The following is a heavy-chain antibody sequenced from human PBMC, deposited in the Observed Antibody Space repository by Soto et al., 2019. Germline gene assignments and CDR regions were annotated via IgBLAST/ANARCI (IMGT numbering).Heavy chain of an antibody. CDR2: ISTYNGNT. Sequence: QVQLVQSGAEVKKPGASVKVSCKASGYTFSSHGINWVRQAPGQGLEWMGWISTYNGNTNYAEKLQGRVTMTTDTSTTTAYMELRGLTSDDTALYYCARTCPGDACYMIYWGQGTLVTVSS. V-gene: IGHV1-18*01. D-gene: IGHD2-8*02. CDR3: ARTCPGDACYMIY. J-gene: IGHJ4*02. CDR1: GYTFSSHG.